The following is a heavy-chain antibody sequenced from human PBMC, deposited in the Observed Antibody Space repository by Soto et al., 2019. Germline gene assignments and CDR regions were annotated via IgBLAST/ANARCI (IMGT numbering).Heavy chain of an antibody. D-gene: IGHD3-10*01. V-gene: IGHV4-31*03. CDR3: ASGDDLSYY. J-gene: IGHJ4*02. CDR1: GGSLRSGGYY. CDR2: IYYSGST. Sequence: QVQLRESGPGLVKPSQTLSLTCTVSGGSLRSGGYYWSWIRQHPGKGLGWIGYIYYSGSTYYNPSLKGRVSISVDTSRNQFSLKLNSVTAADTAVYYCASGDDLSYYWGQGTLVTVSS.